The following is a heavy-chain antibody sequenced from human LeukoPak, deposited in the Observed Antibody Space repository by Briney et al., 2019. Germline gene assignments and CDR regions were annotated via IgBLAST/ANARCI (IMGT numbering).Heavy chain of an antibody. CDR3: VRDGPYRITNMDV. Sequence: SETLSLTCAVSGYSISSGYYWGWTGQPPGGGREGIGRFYYIGTTNYNPALESRVTISLDTSKNQFSLKVSPLTAADTAVYYCVRDGPYRITNMDVWGKGTTVTVSS. J-gene: IGHJ6*03. CDR2: FYYIGTT. CDR1: GYSISSGYY. V-gene: IGHV4-38-2*02.